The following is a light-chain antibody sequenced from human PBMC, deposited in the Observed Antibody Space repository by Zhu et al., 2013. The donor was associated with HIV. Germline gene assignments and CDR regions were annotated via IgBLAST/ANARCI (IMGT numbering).Light chain of an antibody. CDR2: RAS. CDR3: LQYYSTPRT. CDR1: QSVSWN. V-gene: IGKV3-15*01. Sequence: MTQSPATLSVSPGESATLSCRASQSVSWNLAWYQQKPGQPPRVVVYRASIRATGIPARFSGSGSGTDFTLTIRSLQAEDVAVYYCLQYYSTPRTFGQGTKLEIK. J-gene: IGKJ2*01.